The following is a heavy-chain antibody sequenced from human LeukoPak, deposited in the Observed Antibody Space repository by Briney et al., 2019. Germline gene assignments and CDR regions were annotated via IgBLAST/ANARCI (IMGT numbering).Heavy chain of an antibody. V-gene: IGHV3-30-3*01. CDR1: GFTFSSYA. Sequence: GGSLRLPCAASGFTFSSYAMHWVRQAPGKGLEWVAVISYDGSNKYYADSVKGRFTISRDNSKNTLYLQMNSLRAEDTAVYYCAKGLFFRDEFDYWGQGTLVTVSS. D-gene: IGHD3-3*01. CDR3: AKGLFFRDEFDY. J-gene: IGHJ4*02. CDR2: ISYDGSNK.